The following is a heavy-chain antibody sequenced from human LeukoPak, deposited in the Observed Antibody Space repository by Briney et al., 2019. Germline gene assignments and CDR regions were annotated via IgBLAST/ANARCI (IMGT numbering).Heavy chain of an antibody. CDR1: GFTFNTYG. Sequence: GRSLRLSCASSGFTFNTYGMHWVRQAPGKGLEWVALISYDGNYKYHADSVKGRFTISRDNSKNTLYLQMNSLRAEDTAVYYCAKDGLYSSNLLRPNSGWYYFDYWGQRTLVTVSS. V-gene: IGHV3-30*18. D-gene: IGHD6-13*01. CDR3: AKDGLYSSNLLRPNSGWYYFDY. CDR2: ISYDGNYK. J-gene: IGHJ4*02.